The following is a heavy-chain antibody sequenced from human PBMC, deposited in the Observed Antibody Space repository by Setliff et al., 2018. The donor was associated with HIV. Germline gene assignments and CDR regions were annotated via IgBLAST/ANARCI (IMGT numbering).Heavy chain of an antibody. V-gene: IGHV1-18*01. CDR2: INAGNGDT. D-gene: IGHD3-3*01. J-gene: IGHJ4*02. Sequence: ASVKVSCKASGGTFSSYAISWVRQAPGQGLEWMGWINAGNGDTKYSQKFQGRVTMTRDTSTSTVYMELSSLRSEDTAMYYCARDFGRTLDYWGRGTLVTVSS. CDR1: GGTFSSYA. CDR3: ARDFGRTLDY.